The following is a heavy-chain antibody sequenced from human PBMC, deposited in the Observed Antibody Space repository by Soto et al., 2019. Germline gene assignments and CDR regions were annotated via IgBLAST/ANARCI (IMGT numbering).Heavy chain of an antibody. J-gene: IGHJ4*02. CDR2: ISSSGSTI. CDR1: GFTFSDYY. Sequence: GGSLRLSCAASGFTFSDYYMSWIRQAPGKGLEWVSYISSSGSTIYYADSVKGRFTISRDNAKNSLYLQMNSLRAEDTAVYYYDSSGYPAVRFDYWGQGTLVTVSS. D-gene: IGHD3-22*01. CDR3: DSSGYPAVRFDY. V-gene: IGHV3-11*01.